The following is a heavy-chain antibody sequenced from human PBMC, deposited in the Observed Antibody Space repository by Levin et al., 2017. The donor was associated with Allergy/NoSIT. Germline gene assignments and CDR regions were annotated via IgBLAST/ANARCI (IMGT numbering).Heavy chain of an antibody. CDR3: AKDPYSSGWYGFDY. J-gene: IGHJ4*02. V-gene: IGHV3-30*18. CDR1: GFTFSSYG. D-gene: IGHD6-19*01. CDR2: ISYDGSNK. Sequence: GESLKISCAASGFTFSSYGMHWVRQAPGKGLEWVAVISYDGSNKYYADSVKGRFTISRDNSKNTLYLQMNSLRAEDTAVYYCAKDPYSSGWYGFDYWGQGTLVTVSS.